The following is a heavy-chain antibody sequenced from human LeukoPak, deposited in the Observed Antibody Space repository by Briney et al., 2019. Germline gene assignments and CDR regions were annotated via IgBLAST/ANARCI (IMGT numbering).Heavy chain of an antibody. Sequence: PSETLSLTCTVSGGSISSYYWSWIRQPPGKGLEWIGYIYYSGSTNYNPSLKSRVTISVDTSKNQFSLKLSSVTAADTAVYYCKKAARGNDYWGQGTLVTVSS. CDR1: GGSISSYY. CDR2: IYYSGST. CDR3: KKAARGNDY. V-gene: IGHV4-59*12. J-gene: IGHJ4*02. D-gene: IGHD6-6*01.